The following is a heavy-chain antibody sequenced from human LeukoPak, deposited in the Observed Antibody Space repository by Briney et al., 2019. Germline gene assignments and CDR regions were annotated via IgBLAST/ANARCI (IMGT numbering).Heavy chain of an antibody. Sequence: PGGSLRLSCAASGFTFNTNAMSWVRQAPGKGLEWVSTISGSGGTTYYADSVKGRFTISRDDSKNTLYLQMNSLRAEDTAVYYCAKGRGYSYGSFDYWGQGTLVTVSS. J-gene: IGHJ4*02. CDR3: AKGRGYSYGSFDY. V-gene: IGHV3-23*01. CDR1: GFTFNTNA. D-gene: IGHD5-18*01. CDR2: ISGSGGTT.